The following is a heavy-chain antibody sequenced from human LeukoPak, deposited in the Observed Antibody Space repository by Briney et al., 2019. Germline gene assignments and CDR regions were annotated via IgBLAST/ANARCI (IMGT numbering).Heavy chain of an antibody. CDR3: ALGYCSSTSCVRAFDI. CDR2: IYTSGST. J-gene: IGHJ3*02. CDR1: GGSISSYY. V-gene: IGHV4-4*07. Sequence: SETLSLTCTVSGGSISSYYWSWIRQPAGKGLEWIGRIYTSGSTNYNPSLKSRVTISVDKSKNQFSLKLSSVTAADTAVYYCALGYCSSTSCVRAFDIWGQGTMVTVSS. D-gene: IGHD2-2*01.